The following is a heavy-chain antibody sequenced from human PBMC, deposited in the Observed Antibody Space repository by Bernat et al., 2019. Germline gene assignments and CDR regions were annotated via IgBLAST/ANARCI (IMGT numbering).Heavy chain of an antibody. V-gene: IGHV3-23*04. CDR1: GFTFGTFA. CDR3: AKFRGQLIRNYYMNV. D-gene: IGHD2-21*01. J-gene: IGHJ6*03. Sequence: EVRLVESGGDLVQPGGSLRLSCAASGFTFGTFAMSWVRQAPGKGLEWVSAMTGGGTTYYADSVKGRVIIYRDNSKNMLFMQMNSLTAEDTAVYYCAKFRGQLIRNYYMNVWGEGTTVTVS. CDR2: MTGGGTT.